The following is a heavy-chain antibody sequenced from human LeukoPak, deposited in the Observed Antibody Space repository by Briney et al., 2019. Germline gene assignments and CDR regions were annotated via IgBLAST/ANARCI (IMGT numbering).Heavy chain of an antibody. CDR2: ISWNGRNT. D-gene: IGHD3-10*01. CDR3: ARSGDGRGYGSGSYYNY. CDR1: GFTFDDYD. J-gene: IGHJ4*02. V-gene: IGHV3-20*04. Sequence: GGSLRLSCAASGFTFDDYDLNWVRQAPGKGLEWVSGISWNGRNTAHAESLKGRFTISRDNAKNSLYLQMNSLRAEDTAVYYCARSGDGRGYGSGSYYNYWGQGTLVTVSS.